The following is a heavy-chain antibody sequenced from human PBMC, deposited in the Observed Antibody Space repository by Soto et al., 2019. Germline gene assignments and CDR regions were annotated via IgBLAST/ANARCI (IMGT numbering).Heavy chain of an antibody. Sequence: QVQLVQSGAEVKKPGASLKVSCKASGYTFTSYGISWVRQAPGQGLEWMGWISAYNGNTNYAQKLQGRVTMTTDTFTSTAYMEQRSLRSDDTAVYYGASDEMSWLQPKENYYCYVMDVWGQGATVTVAS. CDR2: ISAYNGNT. V-gene: IGHV1-18*01. J-gene: IGHJ6*02. CDR1: GYTFTSYG. D-gene: IGHD5-12*01. CDR3: ASDEMSWLQPKENYYCYVMDV.